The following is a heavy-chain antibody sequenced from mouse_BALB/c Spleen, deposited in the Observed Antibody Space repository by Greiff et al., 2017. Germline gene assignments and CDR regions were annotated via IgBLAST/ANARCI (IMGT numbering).Heavy chain of an antibody. CDR1: GYTFTDYN. Sequence: DVQLQESGPELVKPGASVKIPCKASGYTFTDYNMDWVKQSHGKSLEWIGDINPNNGGTIYNQKFKGKATLTVDKSSSTAYMELRSLTSEDTAVYYCARLYYGLAYWGQGTLVTVSA. D-gene: IGHD1-2*01. V-gene: IGHV1-18*01. J-gene: IGHJ3*01. CDR2: INPNNGGT. CDR3: ARLYYGLAY.